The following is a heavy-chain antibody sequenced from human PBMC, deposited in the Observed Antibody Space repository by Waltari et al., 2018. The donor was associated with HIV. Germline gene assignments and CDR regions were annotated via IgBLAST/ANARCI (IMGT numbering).Heavy chain of an antibody. CDR3: ARLAGRDSSGQYSHYYSGMDV. J-gene: IGHJ6*02. CDR2: VNHNEIT. V-gene: IGHV4-34*01. Sequence: QVQLKQWGAGLVKPSETLSLTCAVYGGSFSGYFWHWVRQPPGKGLEWVGEVNHNEITNYNPSLKSRVSITVDSSKNQFSLRLRSVTAADTAVYDCARLAGRDSSGQYSHYYSGMDVWGQGTTVTVSS. D-gene: IGHD3-22*01. CDR1: GGSFSGYF.